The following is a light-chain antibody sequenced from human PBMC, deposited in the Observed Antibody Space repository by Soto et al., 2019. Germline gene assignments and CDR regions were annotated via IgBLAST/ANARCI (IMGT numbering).Light chain of an antibody. CDR2: AAS. J-gene: IGKJ2*01. CDR3: QQNYSTRMYT. Sequence: DIQMTQSPSSLSASVGDRVTITCRASQSISSYLNWYQQKPGKAPKLLIYAASSLQSGVPSRFSGSGPGTDSTLTITRLQPEDFATYYCQQNYSTRMYTFGQGTKLEIK. CDR1: QSISSY. V-gene: IGKV1-39*01.